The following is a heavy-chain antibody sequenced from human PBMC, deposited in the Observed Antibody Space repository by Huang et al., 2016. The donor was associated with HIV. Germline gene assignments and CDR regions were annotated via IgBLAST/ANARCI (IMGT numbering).Heavy chain of an antibody. CDR1: TFTFGAYW. D-gene: IGHD1-7*01. CDR3: ATKTAGMDI. Sequence: VESGGRSVQPGGSIKLSCVGSTFTFGAYWMSWVRQPQGKGMEWVDNIKQDESEKYYVDSVKGRCNISRDNARKVLLLEMDDLRVEDTAIYFCATKTAGMDIWGQGTTVTVSS. J-gene: IGHJ6*02. V-gene: IGHV3-7*01. CDR2: IKQDESEK.